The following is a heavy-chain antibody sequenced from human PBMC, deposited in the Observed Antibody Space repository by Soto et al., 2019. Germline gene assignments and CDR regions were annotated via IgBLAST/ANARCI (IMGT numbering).Heavy chain of an antibody. Sequence: QVQLQESGPGLVKPSETLSLSCTVSGGSISSYYWSWFRQSPGKRMEWIGYVHHSWGSSYNPSLRSRVALSLDPSKGQFSLKVASVTATDAAVYYCARQGFGPLHGLVDFWGQGTTVTVSS. CDR3: ARQGFGPLHGLVDF. CDR1: GGSISSYY. CDR2: VHHSWGS. J-gene: IGHJ6*02. V-gene: IGHV4-59*08. D-gene: IGHD3-10*01.